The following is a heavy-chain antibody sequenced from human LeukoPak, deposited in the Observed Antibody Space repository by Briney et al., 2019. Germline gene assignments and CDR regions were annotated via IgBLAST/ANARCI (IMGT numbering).Heavy chain of an antibody. CDR1: VFTFSSYD. CDR3: AALGGSIY. J-gene: IGHJ4*02. V-gene: IGHV3-13*01. CDR2: MRTAGDT. D-gene: IGHD1-26*01. Sequence: GGSLTLSCPASVFTFSSYDVHWLRQATGRGLEWVSAMRTAGDTYYAGSVKGRFTISREDAKNSFYLQMNSLRAGDTAVYYCAALGGSIYWGQGTVVTVSS.